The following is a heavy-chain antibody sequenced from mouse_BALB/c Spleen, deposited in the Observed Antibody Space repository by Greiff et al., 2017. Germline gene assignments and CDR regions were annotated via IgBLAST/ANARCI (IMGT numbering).Heavy chain of an antibody. J-gene: IGHJ4*01. CDR1: GFAFSSYD. D-gene: IGHD2-1*01. V-gene: IGHV5-12-1*01. Sequence: EVQLVESGGGLVKPGGSLKLSCAASGFAFSSYDMSWVRQTPEKRLEWVAYISSGGGSTYYPDTVKGRFTISRDNAKNTLYLRMSSLKSEDTAMYYCARQAGGNYVGYYAMDDWGQGTSVTVSS. CDR2: ISSGGGST. CDR3: ARQAGGNYVGYYAMDD.